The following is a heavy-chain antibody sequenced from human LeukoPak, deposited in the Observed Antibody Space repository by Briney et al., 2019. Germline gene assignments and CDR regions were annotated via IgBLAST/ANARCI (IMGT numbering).Heavy chain of an antibody. D-gene: IGHD3-10*01. CDR1: GFTVSSNY. V-gene: IGHV3-53*01. CDR2: IYSGGST. CDR3: ARDREDYGSGSYYFDY. J-gene: IGHJ4*02. Sequence: GGSLRLSCAASGFTVSSNYMSWVRQAPGKGLEWVSFIYSGGSTFYADSVKGRFTVSRNNSKNTVYLQMHNLRAEDTAVYYCARDREDYGSGSYYFDYWGQGTLVTVSS.